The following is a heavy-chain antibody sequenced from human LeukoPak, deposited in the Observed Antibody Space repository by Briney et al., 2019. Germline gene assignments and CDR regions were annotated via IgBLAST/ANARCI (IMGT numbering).Heavy chain of an antibody. V-gene: IGHV3-11*01. D-gene: IGHD6-13*01. CDR2: ISSSGNAI. Sequence: GGSLRLSCAASGFTFSDYYMSWIRQAPGKGLEWVSYISSSGNAIYYADSVKGRFTISRDNAKNSLYLQMNSLRAEDTAVYYCARPKYSSSWQIFDYWGQGTLVTASS. CDR3: ARPKYSSSWQIFDY. J-gene: IGHJ4*02. CDR1: GFTFSDYY.